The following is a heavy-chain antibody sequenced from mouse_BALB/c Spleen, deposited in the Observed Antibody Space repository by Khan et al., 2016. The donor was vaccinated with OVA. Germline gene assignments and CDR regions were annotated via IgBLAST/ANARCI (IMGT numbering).Heavy chain of an antibody. CDR1: GFTFTDYY. CDR3: ARETVVDIYWYFDV. J-gene: IGHJ1*01. Sequence: EVELVESGGGLVQPGGSLRLSCATSGFTFTDYYMSWVRQPPGKALEWLGFIRNKAKGYTTEYSASVKGRFTISRDNSQSIVYLQMNTLRAEDSAIYYWARETVVDIYWYFDVWGAGTTVTVSS. CDR2: IRNKAKGYTT. V-gene: IGHV7-3*02. D-gene: IGHD1-1*01.